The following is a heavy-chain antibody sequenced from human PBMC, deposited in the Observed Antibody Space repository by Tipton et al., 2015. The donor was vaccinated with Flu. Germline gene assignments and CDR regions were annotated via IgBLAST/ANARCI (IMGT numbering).Heavy chain of an antibody. CDR3: ARDCITMVRGVPHDAFDI. Sequence: TLSLTCTVSGGSISSGSYYWSWIRQPAGKGLEWIGRIYTSGSTNYNPSLKSRVTISVDTSKNQFSLKLSSVSAADTAVYYCARDCITMVRGVPHDAFDIWGQGTMVTVSS. CDR2: IYTSGST. V-gene: IGHV4-61*02. D-gene: IGHD3-10*01. J-gene: IGHJ3*02. CDR1: GGSISSGSYY.